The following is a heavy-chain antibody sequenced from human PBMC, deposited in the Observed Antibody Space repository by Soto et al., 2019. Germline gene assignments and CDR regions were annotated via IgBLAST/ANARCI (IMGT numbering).Heavy chain of an antibody. CDR3: TKGDLVWDPFDF. J-gene: IGHJ4*01. CDR1: GLAFRNYA. D-gene: IGHD3-16*01. Sequence: EAQLLESGGGLVQPGGSLSLSCAASGLAFRNYAMTWVRQAPGKGLEWVSIITASGYSAYYGGAVKGRFTTSRDNSRSTLYLQINGLRADDSAVYYCTKGDLVWDPFDFWGHGTLGTVAS. CDR2: ITASGYSA. V-gene: IGHV3-23*01.